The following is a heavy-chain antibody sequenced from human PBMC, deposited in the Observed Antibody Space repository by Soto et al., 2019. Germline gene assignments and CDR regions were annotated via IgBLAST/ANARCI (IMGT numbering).Heavy chain of an antibody. V-gene: IGHV4-59*01. J-gene: IGHJ5*02. CDR1: GGSITNYL. CDR2: IYYSGTT. CDR3: ARVYGSGSLNNWFDP. Sequence: QVQLQESGPGLVKPSETLSLTCTVSGGSITNYLWSWIRQSPGKGLEWIGYIYYSGTTNYNPSLMSRVTISVDTSKNHFSLTLTSVTAADTAVYYCARVYGSGSLNNWFDPWGRGTLVTVSS. D-gene: IGHD3-10*01.